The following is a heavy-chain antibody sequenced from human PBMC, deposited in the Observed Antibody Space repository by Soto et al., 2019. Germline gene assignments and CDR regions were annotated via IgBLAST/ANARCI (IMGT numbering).Heavy chain of an antibody. CDR3: ATTIAVAGTGYFDE. Sequence: SETLSLTCTVSGGSVSSGSYYWSWIRQPPGKGLEWIGYIYYSGSTNYNPSLKSRVTISVDTSKNQLSLKLSSVTAADTAVYYCATTIAVAGTGYFDEWGQATTVTVAA. CDR1: GGSVSSGSYY. J-gene: IGHJ4*02. CDR2: IYYSGST. V-gene: IGHV4-61*01. D-gene: IGHD6-19*01.